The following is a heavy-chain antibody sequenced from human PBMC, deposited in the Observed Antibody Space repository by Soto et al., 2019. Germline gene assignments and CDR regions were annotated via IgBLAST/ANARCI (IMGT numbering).Heavy chain of an antibody. Sequence: SSETLSLTCTVSGGSITSGGYYWSWIRQHPGKGLEWIGYIYYSGSTYYNPSLKSRVTISVDTSKNQFSLKLSSVTAADTAVYYCARVVVVAATIHWFDPWGKGTLVTVSS. CDR1: GGSITSGGYY. CDR2: IYYSGST. D-gene: IGHD2-15*01. V-gene: IGHV4-31*03. CDR3: ARVVVVAATIHWFDP. J-gene: IGHJ5*02.